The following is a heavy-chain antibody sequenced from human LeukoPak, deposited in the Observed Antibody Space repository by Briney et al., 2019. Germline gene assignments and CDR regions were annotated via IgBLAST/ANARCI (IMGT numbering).Heavy chain of an antibody. J-gene: IGHJ4*02. Sequence: ASVKVSCKASGYTFTSYGISWVRQAPGQGLEWMGWISAYNGNTNYAQKLQGRVTMTTDTSTSTAYMELRSLRSDDTAVYYCARGGWSGYSYGSEPEKYFDYWGQGTLVTVSS. CDR3: ARGGWSGYSYGSEPEKYFDY. D-gene: IGHD5-18*01. V-gene: IGHV1-18*01. CDR1: GYTFTSYG. CDR2: ISAYNGNT.